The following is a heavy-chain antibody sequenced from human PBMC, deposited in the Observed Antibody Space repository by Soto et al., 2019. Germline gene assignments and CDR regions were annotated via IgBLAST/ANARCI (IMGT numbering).Heavy chain of an antibody. V-gene: IGHV3-30*18. CDR1: GFTISSYG. Sequence: QVQLVESRGGVVQPGRSLRLSCAASGFTISSYGMDWVRQAPGKGLEWVAVISYDGSNKYYADSVKGRFTISRDNSKNTLYLQMNSLRAEDTAVYYCAKGSTAMTYFDYWGQGTLVTVSS. J-gene: IGHJ4*02. CDR3: AKGSTAMTYFDY. D-gene: IGHD5-18*01. CDR2: ISYDGSNK.